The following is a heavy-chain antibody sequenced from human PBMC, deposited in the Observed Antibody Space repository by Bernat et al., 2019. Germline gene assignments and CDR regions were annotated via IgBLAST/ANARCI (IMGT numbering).Heavy chain of an antibody. Sequence: QVQLVESGGGVVQPGRSLRLSCAASGFTFSAFGMHWVRQAPGKGLEWVAVTWYDGSNTHYADSVKGRFTISRDNSKNTLYLQMNSLRAEDTAVYYCARDFRSTGWFDPWGQGTLVTVSS. V-gene: IGHV3-33*01. CDR3: ARDFRSTGWFDP. CDR2: TWYDGSNT. D-gene: IGHD3-16*02. J-gene: IGHJ5*02. CDR1: GFTFSAFG.